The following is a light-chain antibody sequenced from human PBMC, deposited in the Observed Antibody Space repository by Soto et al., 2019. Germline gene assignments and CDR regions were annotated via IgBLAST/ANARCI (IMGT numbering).Light chain of an antibody. CDR1: SSDVAAYNY. V-gene: IGLV2-11*01. CDR3: CSYAGSYTYVV. Sequence: QSALTQPRSVSGSPGQSVTISCTGTSSDVAAYNYVSWYQQHPGKAPKLLICDVSRRPSGVPDRFSGSKSGNTASLTISGLQAEDEADYYCCSYAGSYTYVVFGGWTKVTVL. J-gene: IGLJ2*01. CDR2: DVS.